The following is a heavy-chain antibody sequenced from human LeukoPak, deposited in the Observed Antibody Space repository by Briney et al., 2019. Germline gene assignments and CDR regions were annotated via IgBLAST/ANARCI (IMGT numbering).Heavy chain of an antibody. Sequence: GGSLKLSCAASGFTFSDYYMSWIRQAPGKGLEWVSYISSSGSTIYYADSVKGRFTISRDNAKNSLYLQMNSLRAEDTAVYYCVRSRRDGYNYDFDYWGQGTLVTVSS. J-gene: IGHJ4*02. CDR3: VRSRRDGYNYDFDY. D-gene: IGHD5-24*01. CDR2: ISSSGSTI. V-gene: IGHV3-11*04. CDR1: GFTFSDYY.